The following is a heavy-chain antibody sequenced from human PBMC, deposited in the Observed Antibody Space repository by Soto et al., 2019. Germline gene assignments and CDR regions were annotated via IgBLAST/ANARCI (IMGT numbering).Heavy chain of an antibody. CDR3: ARDGGRYGYYYDSSGYFPFDY. D-gene: IGHD3-22*01. V-gene: IGHV4-38-2*01. CDR1: GYSIISVYY. J-gene: IGHJ4*02. Sequence: PSETLSLTCAVSGYSIISVYYWGLIRQPPGKGLEWIGSIYQGGSTYHNPSLKSRVTISVDTSKNQFSLKLNSVTAADTAVYYCARDGGRYGYYYDSSGYFPFDYWGQGNLVTVSS. CDR2: IYQGGST.